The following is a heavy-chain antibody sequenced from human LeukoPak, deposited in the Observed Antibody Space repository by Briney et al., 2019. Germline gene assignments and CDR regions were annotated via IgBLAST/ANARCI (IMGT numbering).Heavy chain of an antibody. V-gene: IGHV3-7*01. CDR2: IKQDGSEK. D-gene: IGHD4-17*01. Sequence: GGSLRLSCAASGFTFSSYSMNWVRQAPGKGLEWVANIKQDGSEKYYVDSVKGRFTISRDNAKNSLYLQMNSLRAEDAAVYYCASLAGSGYGDYPYYYYYYMDVWGKGTTVTVSS. J-gene: IGHJ6*03. CDR1: GFTFSSYS. CDR3: ASLAGSGYGDYPYYYYYYMDV.